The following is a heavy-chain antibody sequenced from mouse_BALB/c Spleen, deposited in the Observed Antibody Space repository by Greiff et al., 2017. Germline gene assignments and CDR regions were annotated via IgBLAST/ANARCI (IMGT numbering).Heavy chain of an antibody. J-gene: IGHJ3*01. Sequence: EVKVVESGGGLVKPGGSLKLSCAASGFTFSDYYMYWVRQTPEKRLEWVATISDGGSYTYYPDSVKGRFTISRDNAKNNLYLQMSSLKSEDTAMYYCARPKNYDYDETWFAYWGQGTLVTVSA. CDR3: ARPKNYDYDETWFAY. CDR1: GFTFSDYY. D-gene: IGHD2-4*01. V-gene: IGHV5-4*02. CDR2: ISDGGSYT.